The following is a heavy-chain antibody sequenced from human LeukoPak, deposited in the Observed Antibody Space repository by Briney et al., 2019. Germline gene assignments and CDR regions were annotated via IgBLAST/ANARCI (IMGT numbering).Heavy chain of an antibody. CDR1: GGTFSSYA. CDR2: MNPNSGNT. CDR3: ARSLVAVAGDFDY. V-gene: IGHV1-8*02. J-gene: IGHJ4*02. Sequence: AASVKVSCKASGGTFSSYAISWVRQATGQGLEWMGWMNPNSGNTGYAQKFQGRVTMTRNTSISTAYMELSSLRSEDTAVYYCARSLVAVAGDFDYWGQGTLVTVSS. D-gene: IGHD6-19*01.